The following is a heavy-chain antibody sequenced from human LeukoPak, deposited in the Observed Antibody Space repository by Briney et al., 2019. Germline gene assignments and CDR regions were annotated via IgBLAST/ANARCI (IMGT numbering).Heavy chain of an antibody. CDR2: IYPGDSDT. D-gene: IGHD2-2*01. Sequence: GESLKISCKGSGYSFTSYWIGWVRQMPGKGLEWMGIIYPGDSDTRYSPSFQGQVTISADKSISTAYLQWSSLKASDTAIYYCARHVGCSSTSCYGYYYYYMDVWGKGTTVTVSS. J-gene: IGHJ6*03. CDR3: ARHVGCSSTSCYGYYYYYMDV. CDR1: GYSFTSYW. V-gene: IGHV5-51*01.